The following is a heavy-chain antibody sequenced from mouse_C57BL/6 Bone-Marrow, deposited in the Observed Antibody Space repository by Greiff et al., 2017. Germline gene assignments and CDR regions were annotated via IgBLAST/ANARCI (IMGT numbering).Heavy chain of an antibody. V-gene: IGHV1-69*01. CDR2: IDPSDSYT. CDR1: GYTFTSYW. Sequence: VQLQQPGAELVMPGASVKLSCKASGYTFTSYWMHWVKQRPGQGLEWIGEIDPSDSYTNYNQKFKGKSTLTVDKSSSTAYMQLSSLTSEDSAVYYGARFYYCGSGGYFDVWGTGTTVTVSS. J-gene: IGHJ1*03. D-gene: IGHD1-1*01. CDR3: ARFYYCGSGGYFDV.